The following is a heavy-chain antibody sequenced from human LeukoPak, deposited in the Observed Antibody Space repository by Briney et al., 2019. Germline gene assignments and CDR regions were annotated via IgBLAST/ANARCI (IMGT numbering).Heavy chain of an antibody. J-gene: IGHJ5*02. CDR1: GYSISSGYY. Sequence: SETLSLTCAGSGYSISSGYYWGWIRQPPGKGLEWIGSIYHSGSTYYNPSLKSRVTISVDTSKNQFSLKLSSVTAADTAVYYCARRGYDFWSGYDRDWFDPWGQGTLVTDSS. CDR3: ARRGYDFWSGYDRDWFDP. V-gene: IGHV4-38-2*01. D-gene: IGHD3-3*01. CDR2: IYHSGST.